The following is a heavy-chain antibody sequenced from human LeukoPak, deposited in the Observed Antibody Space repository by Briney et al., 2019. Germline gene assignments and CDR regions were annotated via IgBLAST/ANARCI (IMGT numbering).Heavy chain of an antibody. D-gene: IGHD3-10*01. V-gene: IGHV3-33*01. Sequence: GGSLRLSCAASGFTFSSYGMHWVRQAPGKGLEWVAVIWYDGSNKYYADSVKGRFTISRDYSKNTLYLQMNSLRAEDTAVYYCARASRITMVRGVIGPDYWGQGTLVTVSS. CDR2: IWYDGSNK. CDR3: ARASRITMVRGVIGPDY. CDR1: GFTFSSYG. J-gene: IGHJ4*02.